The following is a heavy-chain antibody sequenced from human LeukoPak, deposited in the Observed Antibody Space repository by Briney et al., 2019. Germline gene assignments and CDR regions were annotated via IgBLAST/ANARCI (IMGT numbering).Heavy chain of an antibody. D-gene: IGHD2-2*01. CDR2: INGDGRNI. CDR3: ARGLVPAAPYPDAFDI. J-gene: IGHJ3*02. V-gene: IGHV3-74*01. Sequence: RSGGSLRLSCVASGFTFSSYWMHWVRQDPRKGLVWVSRINGDGRNINYADSVRGRFTISRDNAKNSLYLQMNSLRAEDTAVYYCARGLVPAAPYPDAFDIWGQGTMVTVSS. CDR1: GFTFSSYW.